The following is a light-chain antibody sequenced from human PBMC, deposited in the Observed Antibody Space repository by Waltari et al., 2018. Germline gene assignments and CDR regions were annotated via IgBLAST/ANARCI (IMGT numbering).Light chain of an antibody. J-gene: IGKJ1*01. V-gene: IGKV4-1*01. CDR3: QQYYSRRT. Sequence: DIVMTQSPDYLAVSLGERVTINCKSSQSLLYNSNDQNYLAWYQQKPGQPPKLLFYWASTRQSGVPDRVSGSGSATDFTLTISSLQAEDVAVDYCQQYYSRRTFGQGTRVEIK. CDR1: QSLLYNSNDQNY. CDR2: WAS.